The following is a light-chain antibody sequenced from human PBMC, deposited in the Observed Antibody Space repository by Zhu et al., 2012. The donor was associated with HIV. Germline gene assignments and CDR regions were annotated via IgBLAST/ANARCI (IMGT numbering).Light chain of an antibody. CDR2: GAS. Sequence: ETVMTQSPATLSVSPGERATLSCRASQSVSSNLAWYQQKPGQAPRLLIYGASSRATGIPDRFSGSGSGTDFTLTINRLEPEDFAVYYCQQFGSSPLTFGGGTKVEI. V-gene: IGKV3-20*01. J-gene: IGKJ4*01. CDR1: QSVSSN. CDR3: QQFGSSPLT.